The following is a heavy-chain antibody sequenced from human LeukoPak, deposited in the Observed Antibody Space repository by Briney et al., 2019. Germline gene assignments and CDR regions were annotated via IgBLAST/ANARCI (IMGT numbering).Heavy chain of an antibody. CDR2: ISAYNGNT. D-gene: IGHD3-3*01. J-gene: IGHJ6*02. CDR3: ARDHSILEWLSGYYGMDV. Sequence: GASVKVSCKASGYTFTSYGISWVRQAPGQGLEWMGWISAYNGNTDYAQKLQGRVTMTTDTSTSTAYMELRSLRSDDTAVYYCARDHSILEWLSGYYGMDVWGQGTTVTVSS. V-gene: IGHV1-18*01. CDR1: GYTFTSYG.